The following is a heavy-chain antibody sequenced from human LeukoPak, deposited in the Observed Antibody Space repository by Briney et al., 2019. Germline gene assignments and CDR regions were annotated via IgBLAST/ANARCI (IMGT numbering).Heavy chain of an antibody. V-gene: IGHV4-59*01. J-gene: IGHJ6*02. CDR3: ARVKGEYGMDV. CDR1: GGAISSNY. CDR2: IYYIGST. Sequence: SETLSLTCSGPGGAISSNYWSWIRQPPGKGLDWIGYIYYIGSTNYTPSSTRRITISADSSKNQFSLKLSSVTAADTAVYYCARVKGEYGMDVWGQGTTVTVSS. D-gene: IGHD3-10*01.